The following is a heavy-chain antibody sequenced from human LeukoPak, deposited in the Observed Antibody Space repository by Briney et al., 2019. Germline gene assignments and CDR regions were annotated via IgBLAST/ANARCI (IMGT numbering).Heavy chain of an antibody. Sequence: PSETLSLTCTVSGGPISSSSYNWGWIRQPPGKGLEWIGSIYSSGSAYYNPSLESRVTISVDTSKNQFSLKLSSVTAADTAVYYCARDRFRRDGYNYGRDGAFDIWGQGTMVTVSS. J-gene: IGHJ3*02. CDR1: GGPISSSSYN. CDR2: IYSSGSA. CDR3: ARDRFRRDGYNYGRDGAFDI. D-gene: IGHD5-24*01. V-gene: IGHV4-39*07.